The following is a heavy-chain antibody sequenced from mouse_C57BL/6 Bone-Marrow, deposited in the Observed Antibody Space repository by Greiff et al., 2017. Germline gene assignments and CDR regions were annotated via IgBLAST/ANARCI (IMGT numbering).Heavy chain of an antibody. CDR1: GFSINSDCY. Sequence: EVHLVESGPSLVRPSQTLSLTCTVTGFSINSDCYWIWIRQFPGNKLEYIGYTFYTGITYYNPSLESRTYITRDPSKNQFSLKLSSVTTEDTATYYCARVDGYYPWYFDVWGTGTTVTVSS. CDR2: TFYTGIT. CDR3: ARVDGYYPWYFDV. D-gene: IGHD2-3*01. V-gene: IGHV3-3*01. J-gene: IGHJ1*03.